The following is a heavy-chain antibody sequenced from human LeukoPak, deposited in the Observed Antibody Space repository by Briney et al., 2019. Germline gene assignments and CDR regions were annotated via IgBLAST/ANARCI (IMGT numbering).Heavy chain of an antibody. V-gene: IGHV3-53*01. CDR3: AIYDSSGYYNY. J-gene: IGHJ4*02. CDR1: GFAVSSND. D-gene: IGHD3-22*01. CDR2: IYSGGRT. Sequence: GGSLRLSCAASGFAVSSNDMSWVRQAPGKGLEWVSVIYSGGRTFYADSVKGRFTISRDNSKNTLYLQMNSLRAEDTAVYYCAIYDSSGYYNYWGQGTLVTVSS.